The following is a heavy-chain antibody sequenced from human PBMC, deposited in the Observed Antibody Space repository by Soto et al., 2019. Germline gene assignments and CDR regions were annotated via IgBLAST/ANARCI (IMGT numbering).Heavy chain of an antibody. CDR3: ARGTYYYDSSGYFSSGLTDYYYYYRMDV. J-gene: IGHJ6*02. CDR1: GYTFTSYG. D-gene: IGHD3-22*01. V-gene: IGHV1-18*04. Sequence: ASVKVSCKASGYTFTSYGISWVRQAPGQGLEWMGWISAYNGNTNYAQKLQGRVTMATDTSTSTAYMELRSLRSDDTAVYYCARGTYYYDSSGYFSSGLTDYYYYYRMDVWGQGTTVTVSS. CDR2: ISAYNGNT.